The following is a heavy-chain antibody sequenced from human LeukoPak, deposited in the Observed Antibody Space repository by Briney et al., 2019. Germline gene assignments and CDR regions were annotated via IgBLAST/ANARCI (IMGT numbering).Heavy chain of an antibody. Sequence: GGSLRLSCAASGFTFSSYNMNWVRQAPGKGLEWVAFISSSSSYIFYADSLKGRFTISRDNAKNSLYLQMNSLRADDTAVYYRARDLAYGDDGLWGQGTLVTVSS. CDR2: ISSSSSYI. CDR3: ARDLAYGDDGL. CDR1: GFTFSSYN. V-gene: IGHV3-21*01. J-gene: IGHJ4*02. D-gene: IGHD4-17*01.